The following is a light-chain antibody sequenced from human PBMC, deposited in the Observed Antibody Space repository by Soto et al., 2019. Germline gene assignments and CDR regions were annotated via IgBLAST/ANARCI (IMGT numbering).Light chain of an antibody. CDR2: DAG. V-gene: IGLV2-11*01. Sequence: QSALTQPRSVSGSPGQSVTISCTGTTGDIGTYNFVSWYQLHPGKAPKLMIYDAGERPSGVPDRFSASKSGNTASLTISGLQAEDEADYYCCSYAGSFTWVFGGGTKLTVL. CDR1: TGDIGTYNF. CDR3: CSYAGSFTWV. J-gene: IGLJ3*02.